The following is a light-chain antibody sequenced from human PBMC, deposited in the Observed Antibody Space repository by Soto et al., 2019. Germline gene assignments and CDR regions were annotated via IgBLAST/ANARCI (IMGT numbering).Light chain of an antibody. CDR3: QSYDSSLSAVV. J-gene: IGLJ2*01. CDR1: SSNIGTVYD. CDR2: GNS. Sequence: QSVLTQPPSVSGAPGQRVTISCTGSSSNIGTVYDVHWYQHLPGTAPKLLIYGNSNRPSGVPDRFSGSKSGTSASLAITGLQAEHEADYYCQSYDSSLSAVVFGGGTKLTVL. V-gene: IGLV1-40*01.